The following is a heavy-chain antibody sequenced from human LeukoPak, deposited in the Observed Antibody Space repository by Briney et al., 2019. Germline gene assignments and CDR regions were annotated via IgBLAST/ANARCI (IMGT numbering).Heavy chain of an antibody. CDR1: GFTFSDYF. Sequence: GGSLRLSCAASGFTFSDYFVNWIRQAPGKGLEWVSYISSSGSSTNYADSVKGRFTISRDNAKNSLYLQMNSLRAEDTAVYYCARDTGGPDYWGQGTLVTVSS. CDR2: ISSSGSST. CDR3: ARDTGGPDY. V-gene: IGHV3-11*06. J-gene: IGHJ4*02. D-gene: IGHD3-16*01.